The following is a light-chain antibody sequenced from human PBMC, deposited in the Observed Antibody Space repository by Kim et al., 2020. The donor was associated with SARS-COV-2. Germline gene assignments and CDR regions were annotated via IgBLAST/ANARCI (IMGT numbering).Light chain of an antibody. CDR2: GRN. CDR3: QSRDSGGNIL. Sequence: SSELTQDPAVSVALGQTVRITCQGDSLRNYYTTWYQQRPSQAPVLVIYGRNSRPAGIPDRFSCSSSGNTASLTISGAQAEDEADFYCQSRDSGGNILFGGGTKVTVL. J-gene: IGLJ2*01. CDR1: SLRNYY. V-gene: IGLV3-19*01.